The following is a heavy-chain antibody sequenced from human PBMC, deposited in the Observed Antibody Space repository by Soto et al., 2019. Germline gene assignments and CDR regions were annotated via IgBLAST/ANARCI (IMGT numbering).Heavy chain of an antibody. V-gene: IGHV3-33*01. CDR1: GFTFSSYG. CDR2: IWYDGSNK. Sequence: PGWSLRLSCAASGFTFSSYGMHLVRQAPGKGLEWVAFIWYDGSNKYYADSVKGRFTISRDNSKNTLYLQMNSLRAEDTAVYYCARDQAIFGVVITPVFEPWGEGTLVTVSS. J-gene: IGHJ5*02. CDR3: ARDQAIFGVVITPVFEP. D-gene: IGHD3-3*01.